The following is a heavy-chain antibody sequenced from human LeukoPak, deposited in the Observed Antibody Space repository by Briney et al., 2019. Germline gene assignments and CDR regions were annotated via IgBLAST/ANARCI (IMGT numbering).Heavy chain of an antibody. D-gene: IGHD2-2*01. CDR2: IYYSGST. CDR1: GGSISSYY. J-gene: IGHJ5*02. CDR3: ASYGSTSYHNWFDP. Sequence: PSETLSLTCTVSGGSISSYYWSWIRQPPGKGLEWIGYIYYSGSTNYNPSLKSRVTISVDTSKNQFSLKLSSVTAADTAVYYCASYGSTSYHNWFDPWGQGTLVTVSS. V-gene: IGHV4-59*12.